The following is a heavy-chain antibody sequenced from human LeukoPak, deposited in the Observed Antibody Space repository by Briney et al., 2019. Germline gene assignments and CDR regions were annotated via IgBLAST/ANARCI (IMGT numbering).Heavy chain of an antibody. V-gene: IGHV1-8*01. CDR2: MNPNSGNT. Sequence: ASVKVSCKASGYTFTSYDINWVRQATGQGLEWMGWMNPNSGNTGYAQKFQGRVTMTRNTSISTAYMELSSLRSEDTAVYYCARGARYSYGYPRGRHLYYFDYWGQGTLVTVSS. J-gene: IGHJ4*02. D-gene: IGHD5-18*01. CDR1: GYTFTSYD. CDR3: ARGARYSYGYPRGRHLYYFDY.